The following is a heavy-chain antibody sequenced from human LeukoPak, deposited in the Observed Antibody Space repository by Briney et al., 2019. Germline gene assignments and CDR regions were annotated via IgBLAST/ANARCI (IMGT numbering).Heavy chain of an antibody. CDR3: ARALAGTNDY. Sequence: GGSLRLSCAASGFTGRSNYMSWGRPAPGKGVEWVSVIYSGGSTNYADSVKGRFTISRDNSKNTLYLQMNSLRAEDTAVYYCARALAGTNDYWGQGTLVTVSS. CDR2: IYSGGST. V-gene: IGHV3-53*01. CDR1: GFTGRSNY. D-gene: IGHD6-19*01. J-gene: IGHJ4*02.